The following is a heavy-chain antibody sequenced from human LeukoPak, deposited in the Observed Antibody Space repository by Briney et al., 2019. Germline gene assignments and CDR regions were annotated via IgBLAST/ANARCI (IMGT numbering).Heavy chain of an antibody. D-gene: IGHD1-26*01. Sequence: SETLSLTCTVSGGSISSGGYYWSWIRQHPGKGLEWIGYIYYSGSTYYNPSLKSRVTISVDTSKNQFSLKLSSVTAADTAVYYCARDGIVGATVAFDNWGQGTMVTVSS. V-gene: IGHV4-31*03. CDR2: IYYSGST. CDR3: ARDGIVGATVAFDN. CDR1: GGSISSGGYY. J-gene: IGHJ3*02.